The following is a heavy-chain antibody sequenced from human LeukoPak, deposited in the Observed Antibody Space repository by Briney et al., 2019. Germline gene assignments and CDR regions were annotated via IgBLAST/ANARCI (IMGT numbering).Heavy chain of an antibody. CDR1: GFTFSEYS. CDR3: ARQVSGYGSGSFYFDY. J-gene: IGHJ4*02. CDR2: ISTSSSHI. Sequence: GGSLRLSCAASGFTFSEYSMNWVRQAPGKGLEWVSFISTSSSHIYYADSVKGRFTISRDNARNSVSLQMNSLRAEDTAVYYCARQVSGYGSGSFYFDYWGQGRLVTVSS. D-gene: IGHD3-10*01. V-gene: IGHV3-21*01.